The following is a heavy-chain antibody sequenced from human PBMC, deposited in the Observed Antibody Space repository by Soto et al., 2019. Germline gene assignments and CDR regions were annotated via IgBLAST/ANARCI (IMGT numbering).Heavy chain of an antibody. CDR3: ATIRVRGGPLRFED. Sequence: QVQLVQSGAEVRKPGSSLKVSCKTSGGLISKYSFNWVRQAPGQGLEWMGGVLPISGSTDYAQKFQRRLTITADRSTSTVYMELSRLRSDDTANYYCATIRVRGGPLRFEDGGQGMLISVSS. V-gene: IGHV1-69*06. CDR2: VLPISGST. CDR1: GGLISKYS. D-gene: IGHD5-12*01. J-gene: IGHJ4*01.